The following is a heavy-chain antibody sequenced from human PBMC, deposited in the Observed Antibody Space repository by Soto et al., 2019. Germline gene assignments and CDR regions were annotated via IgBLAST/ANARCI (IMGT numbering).Heavy chain of an antibody. CDR1: GGSISSGGYY. D-gene: IGHD7-27*01. V-gene: IGHV4-39*01. CDR3: ARHVNPWAQGAFDI. J-gene: IGHJ3*02. Sequence: PSETLSLTCAVSGGSISSGGYYWGWIRQPPGKGLEWIGSIYYSGSTYYDPSLKSRVTISVDTSKNQFSLKLSSVTAADTAVYYCARHVNPWAQGAFDIWGQGTMVTVSS. CDR2: IYYSGST.